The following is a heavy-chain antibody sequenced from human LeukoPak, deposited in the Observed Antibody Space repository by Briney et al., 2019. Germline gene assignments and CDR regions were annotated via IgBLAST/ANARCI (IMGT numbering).Heavy chain of an antibody. J-gene: IGHJ4*02. CDR3: AKEQRAWTDSVVTAIPHY. Sequence: GGSLRLSCAASGFSFSSSAINWVRQAPGKGLEWVSSINQVSSHIYYADSVRGRFTISRDNAKNSVYLQMDSLRAEDTAVHYCAKEQRAWTDSVVTAIPHYWGQGTLVTVSS. V-gene: IGHV3-21*01. CDR1: GFSFSSSA. CDR2: INQVSSHI. D-gene: IGHD2-21*02.